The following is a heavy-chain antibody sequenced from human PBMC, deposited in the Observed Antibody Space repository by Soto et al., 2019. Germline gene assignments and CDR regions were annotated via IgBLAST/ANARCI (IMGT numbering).Heavy chain of an antibody. V-gene: IGHV1-69*13. D-gene: IGHD3-10*01. CDR2: IIPIFGTA. J-gene: IGHJ6*02. CDR3: ARSYGSGSSRYYYYGMDV. Sequence: ASVKVSCKASGVTFSSYAISWVRQAPGQGLEWMGGIIPIFGTANYAQKFQGRVTITADESTSTAYMELSSLRSEDTAVYYCARSYGSGSSRYYYYGMDVWGQGTTVTVSS. CDR1: GVTFSSYA.